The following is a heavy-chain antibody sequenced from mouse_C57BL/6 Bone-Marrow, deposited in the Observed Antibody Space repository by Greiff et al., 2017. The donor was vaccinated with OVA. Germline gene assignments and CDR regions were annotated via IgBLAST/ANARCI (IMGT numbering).Heavy chain of an antibody. CDR2: IYPGNSDT. Sequence: VHVKQSGTVLARPGASVKMSCKTSGYTFTSYWMHWVKQRPGQGLEWIGAIYPGNSDTSYNQKFKGKAKLTAVTSASTAYMELSSLTNEDSAVYYCTRKGLGRRRNYFDYWGQGTTLTVSS. D-gene: IGHD4-1*01. J-gene: IGHJ2*01. CDR3: TRKGLGRRRNYFDY. CDR1: GYTFTSYW. V-gene: IGHV1-5*01.